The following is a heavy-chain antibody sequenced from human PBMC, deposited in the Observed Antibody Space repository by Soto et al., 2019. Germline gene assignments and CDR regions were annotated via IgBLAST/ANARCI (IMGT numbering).Heavy chain of an antibody. CDR3: ATRPYYYDRSGYKKNYNWFDP. CDR1: ENSFTSYL. J-gene: IGHJ5*02. Sequence: PXESLKVYWQCSENSFTSYLSGLVLQVPGKGLEWMGSFYPGDSDTRYSPSFQGQVTISADKSISTAYLQWSSLKASDTAMYYCATRPYYYDRSGYKKNYNWFDPWGQGTLVTVSS. D-gene: IGHD3-22*01. CDR2: FYPGDSDT. V-gene: IGHV5-51*01.